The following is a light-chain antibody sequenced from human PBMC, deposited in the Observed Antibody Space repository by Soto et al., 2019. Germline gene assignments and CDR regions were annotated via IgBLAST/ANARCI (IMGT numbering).Light chain of an antibody. CDR3: AAWDDSLSGPL. J-gene: IGLJ2*01. V-gene: IGLV1-47*01. Sequence: QSVLTQSPSASGTPGQRVIISCSGTSSNIGTNYVDWYQQLPGTAPQVLIYSNDNWPSGVPNRFSGSKSGTSASLAISGLRSEDEADYYCAAWDDSLSGPLFGGGTKLTVL. CDR1: SSNIGTNY. CDR2: SND.